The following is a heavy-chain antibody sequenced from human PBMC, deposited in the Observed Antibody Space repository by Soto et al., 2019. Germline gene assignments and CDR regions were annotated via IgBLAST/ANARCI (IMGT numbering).Heavy chain of an antibody. J-gene: IGHJ5*02. CDR3: EKGGYCTSISCPRWFDP. CDR2: ISANGGST. V-gene: IGHV3-23*01. Sequence: GGSLRLSCAASGFTFTSYAMSWVRQAPGKGLEWVSGISANGGSTYYADSVKGRFTISRDNSRNTLYLQMNSLRAEDTALYYCEKGGYCTSISCPRWFDPWGQGTLVTVSS. CDR1: GFTFTSYA. D-gene: IGHD2-2*01.